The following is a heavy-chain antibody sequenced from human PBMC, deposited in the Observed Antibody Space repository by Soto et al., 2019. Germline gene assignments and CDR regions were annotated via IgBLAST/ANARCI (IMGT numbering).Heavy chain of an antibody. Sequence: VQLVESGGGEVQPGRSLRLSCAASGFKYTDFALHWVRQAPGKGLEWVAIISYDGSDKYYADSVKGRFVISRDNPKNTLYLEMNSLRHEETAVYFCARRAWDSYYAIDVWGQGTTVTVFS. CDR2: ISYDGSDK. CDR1: GFKYTDFA. D-gene: IGHD3-22*01. V-gene: IGHV3-30*09. J-gene: IGHJ6*02. CDR3: ARRAWDSYYAIDV.